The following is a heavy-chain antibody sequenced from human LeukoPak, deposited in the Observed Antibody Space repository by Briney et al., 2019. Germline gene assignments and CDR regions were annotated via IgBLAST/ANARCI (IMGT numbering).Heavy chain of an antibody. CDR2: IYPRDGST. D-gene: IGHD3-10*01. V-gene: IGHV1-46*01. Sequence: ASVKVSCKASGYSFTNNYIHWVRQAPGQGLEWMGMIYPRDGSTSYAQKFQGRVTMTRNTSISTAYMELSSLRSEDTAVYYCASGPRIYTMVRGVIMAIDYWGQGTLVTASS. J-gene: IGHJ4*02. CDR3: ASGPRIYTMVRGVIMAIDY. CDR1: GYSFTNNY.